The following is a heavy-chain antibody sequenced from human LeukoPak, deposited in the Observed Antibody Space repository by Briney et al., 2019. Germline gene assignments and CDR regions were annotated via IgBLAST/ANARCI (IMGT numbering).Heavy chain of an antibody. Sequence: GGSLRLSCAASGFTFSSYGMHWVRQAPGKGLEWVAVIWYDGSNKYYADSVKGRFTISRDNSKNTLYLQMNSLRAEDTAVYYCAGGEYDFWSGYYLGGLYWGQGTLVTASS. CDR1: GFTFSSYG. V-gene: IGHV3-33*01. CDR3: AGGEYDFWSGYYLGGLY. CDR2: IWYDGSNK. J-gene: IGHJ4*02. D-gene: IGHD3-3*01.